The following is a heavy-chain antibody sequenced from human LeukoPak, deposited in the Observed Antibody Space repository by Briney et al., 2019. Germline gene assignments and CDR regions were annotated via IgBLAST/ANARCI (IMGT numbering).Heavy chain of an antibody. V-gene: IGHV1-24*01. Sequence: ASVKVSCKVSGYTLTELSMHWARQAPGKGLEWMGGFDPEDGETIYAQKFQGRVTMTEDTSTDTAYMELSSLRSEDTAVYYCAATDIRTGSFDYWGQGTLVTVSS. CDR3: AATDIRTGSFDY. D-gene: IGHD7-27*01. CDR1: GYTLTELS. J-gene: IGHJ4*02. CDR2: FDPEDGET.